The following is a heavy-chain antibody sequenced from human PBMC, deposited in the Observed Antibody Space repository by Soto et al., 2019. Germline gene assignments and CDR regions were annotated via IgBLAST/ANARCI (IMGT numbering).Heavy chain of an antibody. CDR2: IDSDASST. V-gene: IGHV3-74*01. CDR1: GFTFSSYW. J-gene: IGHJ3*02. Sequence: EVQLVESGGGLVQPGGSLRLSCAASGFTFSSYWMHWVRQAPGKGLVWVSHIDSDASSTSYADSVKGRFTISRDNAKNTLSLQMNSLRAEDTAVYYCARNRGYSYGYAFDIRGQGTMVIVSS. CDR3: ARNRGYSYGYAFDI. D-gene: IGHD5-18*01.